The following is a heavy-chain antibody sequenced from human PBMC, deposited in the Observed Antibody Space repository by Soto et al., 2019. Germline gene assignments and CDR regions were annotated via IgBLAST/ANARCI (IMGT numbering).Heavy chain of an antibody. D-gene: IGHD2-21*01. CDR1: GGSISTYY. J-gene: IGHJ4*02. V-gene: IGHV4-4*09. CDR3: ASGLSGDKVDQ. CDR2: IYNSGNT. Sequence: PSETLSLTCTVSGGSISTYYWSWIRQPPGKGLEWIGHIYNSGNTYNNPSLRSRLTISLDTSKSQFSLNLNSVTAADTAVYYCASGLSGDKVDQWGQGTLVTAPQ.